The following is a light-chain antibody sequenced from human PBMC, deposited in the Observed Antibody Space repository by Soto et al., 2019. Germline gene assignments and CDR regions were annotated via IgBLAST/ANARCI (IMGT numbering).Light chain of an antibody. V-gene: IGKV3-20*01. Sequence: EIVLTQSPGTLSLSPGERATLSCRASQSVSSNYVAWYQRKPGLSPRLLIYGASSRATDIPSRFSGSGSGPDFALTITRLEAEDFAVYYCQQDGSSPPTFGQGTKVEVK. CDR1: QSVSSNY. J-gene: IGKJ1*01. CDR3: QQDGSSPPT. CDR2: GAS.